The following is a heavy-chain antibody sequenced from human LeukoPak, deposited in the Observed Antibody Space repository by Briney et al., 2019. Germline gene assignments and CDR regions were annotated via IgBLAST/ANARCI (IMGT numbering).Heavy chain of an antibody. Sequence: SETLSLTCTVSGGSISRYYWSWIRQPPGKGLEWIGYIYYSGSTNYNPSLKSRVTISVDTSKNQFSLKLSSVTAADTAVYYCARDFLECSSTSCYHGLDPWGQGTLVTVSS. CDR2: IYYSGST. J-gene: IGHJ5*02. CDR3: ARDFLECSSTSCYHGLDP. D-gene: IGHD2-2*01. CDR1: GGSISRYY. V-gene: IGHV4-59*01.